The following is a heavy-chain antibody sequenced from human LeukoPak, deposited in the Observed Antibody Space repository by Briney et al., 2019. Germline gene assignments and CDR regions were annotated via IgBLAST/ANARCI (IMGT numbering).Heavy chain of an antibody. CDR3: ARGGDNYGYIFDY. D-gene: IGHD5-18*01. CDR2: ISSSSSYI. J-gene: IGHJ4*02. V-gene: IGHV3-21*01. Sequence: GGSLRLSCAASGFTFSSYSMRWVRQAPGKGLEWVSSISSSSSYIYYADSVKGRFTISRDNAKNSLYLQMNNLRAEDTAVYYCARGGDNYGYIFDYWGQGTMVTVSS. CDR1: GFTFSSYS.